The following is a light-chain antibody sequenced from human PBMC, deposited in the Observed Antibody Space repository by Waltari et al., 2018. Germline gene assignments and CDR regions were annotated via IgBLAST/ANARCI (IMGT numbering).Light chain of an antibody. V-gene: IGKV3-11*01. CDR2: DAS. CDR3: QQRSNWLT. Sequence: EIGLTQSPATLSLSPGERATLSCRASQSVSSYLAWYQQKPGPAPRLLIYDASNRATGIPARFSGSGSGTDFTLTISSLEPEDFAVYYCQQRSNWLTFGGGTKVEIK. J-gene: IGKJ4*01. CDR1: QSVSSY.